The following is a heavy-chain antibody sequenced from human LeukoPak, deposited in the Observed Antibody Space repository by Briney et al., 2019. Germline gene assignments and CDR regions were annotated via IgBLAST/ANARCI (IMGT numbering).Heavy chain of an antibody. D-gene: IGHD3-10*01. Sequence: SQTLSLTCNVSGGSISNDGYYWSWIRQHPGKGLEWLGYIYYSGSTNYNPSLKSRVTISVDTSKNQFSLKLSSVTAADTAVYYCARGRITMVRGVRRYYGMDVWGKGTTVTVSS. V-gene: IGHV4-31*03. CDR2: IYYSGST. J-gene: IGHJ6*04. CDR3: ARGRITMVRGVRRYYGMDV. CDR1: GGSISNDGYY.